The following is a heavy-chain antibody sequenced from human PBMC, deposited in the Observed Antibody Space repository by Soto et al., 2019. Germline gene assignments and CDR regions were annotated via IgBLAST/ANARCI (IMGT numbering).Heavy chain of an antibody. D-gene: IGHD1-7*01. CDR2: IIPIFGTA. J-gene: IGHJ6*02. V-gene: IGHV1-69*01. Sequence: QVQLVQSGAEVKKPGSSVKVSCKASGGTFSSYAISWVRQAPGQGLEWMGGIIPIFGTANYAQKFQGRVTITADESTSTDYMELSSLRSEDTAVYYCARAAHNWNCSTLSPHGMDVWGQGTTVTVSS. CDR3: ARAAHNWNCSTLSPHGMDV. CDR1: GGTFSSYA.